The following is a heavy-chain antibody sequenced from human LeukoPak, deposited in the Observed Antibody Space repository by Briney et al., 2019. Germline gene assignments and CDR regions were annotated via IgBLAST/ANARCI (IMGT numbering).Heavy chain of an antibody. Sequence: SVKVSCKASGYTFTSYYMHWVRQAPGQGLEWMGRIIPILGIANYAQKFQGRVTITADKSTSTAYMELSSLRSEDTAVYYCATSLTTVTTWELLHIDYWGQGTLVTVSS. CDR2: IIPILGIA. V-gene: IGHV1-69*02. CDR3: ATSLTTVTTWELLHIDY. CDR1: GYTFTSYY. J-gene: IGHJ4*02. D-gene: IGHD4-17*01.